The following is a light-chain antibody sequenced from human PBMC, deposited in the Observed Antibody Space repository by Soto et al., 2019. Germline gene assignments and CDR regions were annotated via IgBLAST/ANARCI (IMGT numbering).Light chain of an antibody. CDR2: NVN. J-gene: IGLJ3*02. CDR1: SSDVGSYDY. Sequence: QSALIQPPSVSGSPGQSVTISCTGTSSDVGSYDYVSWYQQHPGTVPKPMIYNVNTQPSGVPDRFSGSKSGNTASMTISDLQAEDEALYYCSSYKFSTTLRVFGGGTKLTVL. CDR3: SSYKFSTTLRV. V-gene: IGLV2-18*02.